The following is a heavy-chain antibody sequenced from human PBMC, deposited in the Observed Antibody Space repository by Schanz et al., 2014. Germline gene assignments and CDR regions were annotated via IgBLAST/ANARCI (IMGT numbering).Heavy chain of an antibody. CDR2: ISSTSTYL. CDR3: TRDTDYHFDY. J-gene: IGHJ4*02. CDR1: GFTFTGHW. Sequence: DVQLVESGGGLVQPGGSLRLSCAASGFTFTGHWMSWVRQAPGKGLEWVSSISSTSTYLYYADSVKGRFTISRDNAKNSLYLQMNSLRAEDTAVYYCTRDTDYHFDYWGQGTLVTVSS. D-gene: IGHD4-17*01. V-gene: IGHV3-21*01.